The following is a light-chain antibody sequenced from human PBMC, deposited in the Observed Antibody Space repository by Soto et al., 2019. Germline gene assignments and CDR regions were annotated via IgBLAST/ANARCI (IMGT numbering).Light chain of an antibody. Sequence: IQMTQSPSALSASVGDRVTITCRASQDIRHFLAWYQHKPGRVPKLLIYAASTLQSGVPSRFSGSGSGTDFILTISSLQPGDAATYSCQKYNTSARTFGGGTTVEI. CDR2: AAS. J-gene: IGKJ4*01. V-gene: IGKV1-27*01. CDR1: QDIRHF. CDR3: QKYNTSART.